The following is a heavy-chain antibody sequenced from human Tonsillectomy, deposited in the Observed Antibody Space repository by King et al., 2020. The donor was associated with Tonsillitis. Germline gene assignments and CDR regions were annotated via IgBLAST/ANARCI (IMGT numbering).Heavy chain of an antibody. J-gene: IGHJ4*02. CDR3: ARPRHCGGDCYSHYYFDY. D-gene: IGHD2-21*02. CDR1: GYSFTSYW. Sequence: EVQLVESGAEVKKPGESLKISCKGSGYSFTSYWIGGVRQMPGKGLEWMGIIYPGDSDTRYSPSFQGQVTISADKSISTAYLQWSSLKASDTARYYCARPRHCGGDCYSHYYFDYWGQGTLVTVSS. CDR2: IYPGDSDT. V-gene: IGHV5-51*01.